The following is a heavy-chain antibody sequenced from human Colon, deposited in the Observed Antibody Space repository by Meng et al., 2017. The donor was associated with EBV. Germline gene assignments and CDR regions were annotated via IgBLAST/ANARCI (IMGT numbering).Heavy chain of an antibody. V-gene: IGHV4-39*07. CDR3: ARGDLDGDCYYCLDF. CDR1: GDSVSNKSKY. CDR2: IYYGGRT. D-gene: IGHD2-21*02. Sequence: LRLVESGPGLVSCSETLSLIRRVSGDSVSNKSKYWGWFLQPPGRGLVWIGKIYYGGRTNYNPSLTSRGAISVDTSKNQFSLSLNSVTAADSAIYSCARGDLDGDCYYCLDFWGQGALVTVSS. J-gene: IGHJ4*02.